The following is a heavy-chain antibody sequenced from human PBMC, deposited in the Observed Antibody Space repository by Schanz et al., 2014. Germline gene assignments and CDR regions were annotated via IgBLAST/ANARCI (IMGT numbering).Heavy chain of an antibody. Sequence: EVQLVESGGGLVQPGGSLIISCSASGFTFSDYALHRVRQAPGKGLEYVSAITSDGGGTYYADSVKGRFIISRDTSRNMLFLQMSSLTSDDTAVYYCARSPHYRERKQRSARPTTTNLWGQGTLVTVFS. D-gene: IGHD1-26*01. CDR1: GFTFSDYA. V-gene: IGHV3-64D*06. CDR3: ARSPHYRERKQRSARPTTTNL. CDR2: ITSDGGGT. J-gene: IGHJ4*02.